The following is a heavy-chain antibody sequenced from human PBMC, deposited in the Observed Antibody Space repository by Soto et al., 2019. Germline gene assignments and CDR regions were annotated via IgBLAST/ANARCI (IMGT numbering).Heavy chain of an antibody. CDR1: GYTFTAYY. CDR3: ARNMDYYYGPGSGNGHGF. V-gene: IGHV1-2*02. CDR2: INPRFGDT. J-gene: IGHJ6*02. Sequence: QVQLVQSGAELKEPGDSVRVSCEASGYTFTAYYIHWVRQAPGQGLEWMGWINPRFGDTSYAQDFQGRVSRTRDTSISTVYMELSRLTSDDTAIYYCARNMDYYYGPGSGNGHGFWGQGTTVTVFS. D-gene: IGHD3-10*01.